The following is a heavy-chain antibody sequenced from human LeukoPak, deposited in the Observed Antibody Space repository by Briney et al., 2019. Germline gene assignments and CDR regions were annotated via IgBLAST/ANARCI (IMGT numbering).Heavy chain of an antibody. J-gene: IGHJ4*02. CDR1: GFTFSSYS. V-gene: IGHV3-21*01. Sequence: PGGSLRLSCAASGFTFSSYSMKWVRQAPGKGLEWVSFISSSSSYIYYADSVKGRFTISRDNAKNSLYLQMNSLRAEDTAAYYCARGTMFPYYFDYWGQGTLVTVSS. CDR3: ARGTMFPYYFDY. D-gene: IGHD3-10*02. CDR2: ISSSSSYI.